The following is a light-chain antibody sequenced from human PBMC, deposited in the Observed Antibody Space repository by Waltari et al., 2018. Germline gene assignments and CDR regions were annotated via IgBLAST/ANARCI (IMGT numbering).Light chain of an antibody. CDR3: ASWEDSLNGHWV. CDR1: YSNIGSNV. V-gene: IGLV1-44*01. CDR2: RSD. J-gene: IGLJ3*02. Sequence: QSVLTQPPSASGTPGQRVTISCSGSYSNIGSNVVNWYQQLPGKAPKLLIYRSDRRPPGVPVRFSGSQAGSSAFLAIDVLHSEDAADYYCASWEDSLNGHWVFGGGTKVTVL.